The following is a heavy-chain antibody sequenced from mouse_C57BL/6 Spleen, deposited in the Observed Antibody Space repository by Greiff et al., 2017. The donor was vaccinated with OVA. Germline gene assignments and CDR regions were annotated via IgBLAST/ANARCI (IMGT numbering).Heavy chain of an antibody. V-gene: IGHV5-4*01. CDR2: ISDGGSYT. Sequence: DVQLVESGGGLVKPGGSLKLSCAASGFTFSSYAMSWVRQTPEKRLEWVATISDGGSYTYYPDNVKGRFTISRDNAKNNLYLQMSHLKSEDTAMYYCAKYDSYAMDYWGQGTSVTVSS. CDR1: GFTFSSYA. CDR3: AKYDSYAMDY. J-gene: IGHJ4*01.